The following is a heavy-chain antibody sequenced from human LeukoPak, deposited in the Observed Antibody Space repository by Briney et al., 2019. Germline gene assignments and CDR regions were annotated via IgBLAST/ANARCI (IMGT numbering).Heavy chain of an antibody. J-gene: IGHJ4*02. CDR2: IWYDGSNQ. CDR3: ATDRNSGKYYDY. CDR1: GLRFRNYG. Sequence: GGSLRLSCAASGLRFRNYGMHWVRQAPGKGLEWVAVIWYDGSNQYYVDSVKGRFTVSRDYAKNTLYLQMNSLRAEDTAVYYCATDRNSGKYYDYWGQGTLVTVSS. D-gene: IGHD1-26*01. V-gene: IGHV3-33*01.